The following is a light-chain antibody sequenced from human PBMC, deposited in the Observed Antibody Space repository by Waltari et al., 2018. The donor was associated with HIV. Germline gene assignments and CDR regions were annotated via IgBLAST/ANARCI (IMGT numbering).Light chain of an antibody. CDR3: QSYDNALSGSL. CDR1: TSNIGAGYD. CDR2: GNT. Sequence: QRVTISCTGTTSNIGAGYDVHWYQQLPGTAPKLLVFGNTNRPSGVPDRFSGSKSGTSASLAITGLQAGDEGDYYCQSYDNALSGSLFGGGTKVTVL. J-gene: IGLJ2*01. V-gene: IGLV1-40*01.